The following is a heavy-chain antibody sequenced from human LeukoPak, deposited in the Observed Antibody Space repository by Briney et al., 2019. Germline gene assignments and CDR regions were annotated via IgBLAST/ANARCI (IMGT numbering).Heavy chain of an antibody. CDR1: GFTFSSYS. J-gene: IGHJ6*02. CDR2: ISSSSSYI. D-gene: IGHD2-15*01. V-gene: IGHV3-21*04. Sequence: PGGSLRLSCAASGFTFSSYSMNWVRQAPGKGLEWVSSISSSSSYIYYADSVKGRFTISRDNAKNSLFLQMNSLRAEDTAVYYCARGHIVVVVGPEGYFGMDVWGQGTTVTVSS. CDR3: ARGHIVVVVGPEGYFGMDV.